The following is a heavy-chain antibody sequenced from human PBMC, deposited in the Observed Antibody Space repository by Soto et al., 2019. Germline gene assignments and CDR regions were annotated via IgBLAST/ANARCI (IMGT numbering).Heavy chain of an antibody. J-gene: IGHJ5*02. CDR2: IYYSGST. CDR3: ARVGYCSGGSCYWLDP. CDR1: GGSISSGGYY. Sequence: QVQLQESGPGLVKPSQTLSLTCTVSGGSISSGGYYWSWIRQHPGKGLEWIGYIYYSGSTYYNPSLKSRVTISVDTSKNQFSLKLSFVTAADTAVYYCARVGYCSGGSCYWLDPWGQGTLVTVCS. D-gene: IGHD2-15*01. V-gene: IGHV4-31*03.